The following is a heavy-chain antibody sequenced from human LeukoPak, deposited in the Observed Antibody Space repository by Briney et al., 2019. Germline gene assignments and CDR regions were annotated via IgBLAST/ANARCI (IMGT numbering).Heavy chain of an antibody. J-gene: IGHJ3*02. V-gene: IGHV3-48*02. CDR3: ARDLGYSYGYHQNDAFDI. D-gene: IGHD5-18*01. CDR2: ISSSSSTL. Sequence: PGGSLRLSCAASGFTFSTYSMNWVRQAPGKGLEWVSYISSSSSTLYYADSVKGRFTISRDNAKNSLYLQMNSLRDEDTAVYYCARDLGYSYGYHQNDAFDIWGPGTMVTVSS. CDR1: GFTFSTYS.